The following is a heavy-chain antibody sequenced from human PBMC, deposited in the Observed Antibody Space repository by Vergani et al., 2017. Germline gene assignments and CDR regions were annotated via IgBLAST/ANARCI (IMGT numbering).Heavy chain of an antibody. CDR2: IIPIFGTA. Sequence: QVQLVQSGAEVKKPGSSVKVSCKASGGTFSSYALSWVRQAPGQGLEWMGGIIPIFGTANYAQKFQGRVTITADESTSTAYMELSSLRSEDTAVYYCAGGRYSSSWYGRSEPLDYWGQGTLVTVSS. J-gene: IGHJ4*02. D-gene: IGHD6-13*01. V-gene: IGHV1-69*01. CDR1: GGTFSSYA. CDR3: AGGRYSSSWYGRSEPLDY.